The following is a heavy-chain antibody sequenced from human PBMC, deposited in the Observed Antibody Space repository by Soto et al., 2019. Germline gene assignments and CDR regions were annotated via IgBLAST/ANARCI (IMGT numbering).Heavy chain of an antibody. CDR1: GFTFSSYG. Sequence: PGGSLRLSCAASGFTFSSYGMHWVRQAPGKGLEWVAVISYDGSNKYYADSVKGRFTISRDNSKNTLYLQMNSLRAEDTAVYYCIKGSSGPLPAGDYFDYWGQGT. CDR3: IKGSSGPLPAGDYFDY. D-gene: IGHD6-19*01. J-gene: IGHJ4*02. CDR2: ISYDGSNK. V-gene: IGHV3-30*03.